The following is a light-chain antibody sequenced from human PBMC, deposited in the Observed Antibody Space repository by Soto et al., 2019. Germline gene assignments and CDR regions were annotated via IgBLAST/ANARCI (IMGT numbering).Light chain of an antibody. Sequence: EIVLTQSPGTLSLSPGERATLSCRASQSVSSSYLAWYQQKPGQAPRLLIYGASSRATGIPDRFSGSGSATDFTLTISRLEPEDFAVYYCQQYGSSPTFGQGNKVEIK. CDR2: GAS. J-gene: IGKJ1*01. V-gene: IGKV3-20*01. CDR3: QQYGSSPT. CDR1: QSVSSSY.